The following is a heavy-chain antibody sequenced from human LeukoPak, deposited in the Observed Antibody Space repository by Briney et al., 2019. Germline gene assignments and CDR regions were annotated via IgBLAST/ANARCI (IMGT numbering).Heavy chain of an antibody. J-gene: IGHJ5*02. CDR1: GGSISIYY. Sequence: SETLSLTCTVSGGSISIYYWSWIRQPPGKGLEWIGYTYNSGSTNYNPSLKSRVTISVDTSKNQFSLKLSSVTAADTAVYYCARGIPGLLWFGEPNWFDPWGQGTLVTVSS. CDR2: TYNSGST. D-gene: IGHD3-10*01. V-gene: IGHV4-59*01. CDR3: ARGIPGLLWFGEPNWFDP.